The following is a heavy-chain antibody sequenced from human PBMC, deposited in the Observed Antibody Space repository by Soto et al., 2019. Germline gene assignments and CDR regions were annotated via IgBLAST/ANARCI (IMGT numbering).Heavy chain of an antibody. CDR2: IRGSADSA. D-gene: IGHD3-10*01. CDR1: GYTFSSYG. V-gene: IGHV3-23*01. J-gene: IGHJ5*02. CDR3: AKHLWFGESGFDP. Sequence: VRVSCAASGYTFSSYGMRWFRQAPRKGLEWVSTIRGSADSANYADSVKGRFTIYRDNSKNMLYLQMNSLRDDDTAVYYCAKHLWFGESGFDPWGQGTLVTVSS.